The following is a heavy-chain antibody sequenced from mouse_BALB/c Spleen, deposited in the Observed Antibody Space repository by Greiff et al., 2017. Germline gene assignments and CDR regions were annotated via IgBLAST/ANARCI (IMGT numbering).Heavy chain of an antibody. CDR3: ARLAYYGNYIFFDD. CDR1: GYSFTGYY. V-gene: IGHV1S34*01. J-gene: IGHJ2*01. Sequence: LVKTGASVKISCKASGYSFTGYYMHWVKQSHGKSLEWIGYISCYNGATSYNQKFKGKATFTVDTSSSTAYMQFNSLTSEDSAVYYCARLAYYGNYIFFDDWGQGTTLTVSS. CDR2: ISCYNGAT. D-gene: IGHD2-10*01.